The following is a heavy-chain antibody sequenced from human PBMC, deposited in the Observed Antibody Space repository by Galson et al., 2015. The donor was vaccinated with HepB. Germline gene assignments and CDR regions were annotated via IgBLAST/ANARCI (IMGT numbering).Heavy chain of an antibody. J-gene: IGHJ6*02. CDR2: ISTSGSTI. CDR3: ARDRVPYTVNTASYYFAMDF. CDR1: GFTFSDYS. D-gene: IGHD4-17*01. V-gene: IGHV3-48*01. Sequence: SLRLSCAVSGFTFSDYSMNWARQAPGKGLEWLSHISTSGSTIYYADSVKGRFTVSRDNAKNSLFLQMDSLRVEDTALYYCARDRVPYTVNTASYYFAMDFWGQGTTVTVSS.